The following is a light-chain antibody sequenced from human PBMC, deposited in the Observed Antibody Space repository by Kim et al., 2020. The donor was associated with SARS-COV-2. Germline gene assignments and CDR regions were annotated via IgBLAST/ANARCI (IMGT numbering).Light chain of an antibody. Sequence: ALGQTGRITCQGDSLRSYYASWYQQKQGQAPVLVIYGKNNRPSGIPDRFSGSSSGNTASLTITGAQAEDEADYYCNSRDSSGNHWVFGGGTQLTVL. CDR3: NSRDSSGNHWV. J-gene: IGLJ3*02. CDR2: GKN. V-gene: IGLV3-19*01. CDR1: SLRSYY.